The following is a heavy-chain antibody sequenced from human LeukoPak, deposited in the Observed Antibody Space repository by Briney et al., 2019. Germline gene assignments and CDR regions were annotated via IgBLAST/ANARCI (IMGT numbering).Heavy chain of an antibody. CDR2: IIPIFGTA. J-gene: IGHJ6*03. V-gene: IGHV1-69*05. Sequence: SVKVSCKASGGTFSSYAISWVRQAPGQGLEWMGGIIPIFGTASYAQKFQGRVTITTDESTSTAYMELSSLRSEDTAVYYCARHPSRITIFGVAPRDYYMDVWGKGTTVTVSS. CDR3: ARHPSRITIFGVAPRDYYMDV. CDR1: GGTFSSYA. D-gene: IGHD3-3*01.